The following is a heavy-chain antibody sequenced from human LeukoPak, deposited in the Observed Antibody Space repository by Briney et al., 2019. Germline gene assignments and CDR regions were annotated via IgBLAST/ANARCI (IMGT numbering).Heavy chain of an antibody. CDR3: VKFGVDYDMGV. Sequence: SETLSLTCTVSSDSISGSYWTWVRQPPGQGLEWIGQIHYSGRADYNPSLKRRITISVDTSKNQMSLTLTSVTAADTAIYYCVKFGVDYDMGVWGQGTTVTVSS. V-gene: IGHV4-59*01. CDR1: SDSISGSY. CDR2: IHYSGRA. J-gene: IGHJ6*02. D-gene: IGHD3-16*01.